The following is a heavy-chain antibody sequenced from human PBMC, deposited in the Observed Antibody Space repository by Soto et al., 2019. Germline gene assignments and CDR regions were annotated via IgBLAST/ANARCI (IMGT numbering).Heavy chain of an antibody. D-gene: IGHD3-16*01. CDR2: IYYSGTT. J-gene: IGHJ4*02. CDR3: ATYGGGTGLLDH. CDR1: GGSISSSTYH. V-gene: IGHV4-39*01. Sequence: QLQLQESGPGLVKPSETLSLTCTVSGGSISSSTYHWGWIRPPPGKGLEWIGNIYYSGTTYYNPSLKSRVTISIDTSKNQFTLKLTSVTAADTAVYYCATYGGGTGLLDHWGQGILVTVSS.